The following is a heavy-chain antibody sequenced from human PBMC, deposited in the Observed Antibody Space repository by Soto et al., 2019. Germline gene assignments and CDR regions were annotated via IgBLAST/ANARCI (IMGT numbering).Heavy chain of an antibody. D-gene: IGHD2-2*01. Sequence: EASVKVSSKASGYTFTSYGISWVRQAPGQGLEWMGWISAYNGNTNYAQKLQGRVTMTTDTSTSTAYMELRSPRSDDTAVYYCARLYCISTSCYLGMDVWGQGTTVTV. CDR1: GYTFTSYG. CDR3: ARLYCISTSCYLGMDV. CDR2: ISAYNGNT. V-gene: IGHV1-18*01. J-gene: IGHJ6*02.